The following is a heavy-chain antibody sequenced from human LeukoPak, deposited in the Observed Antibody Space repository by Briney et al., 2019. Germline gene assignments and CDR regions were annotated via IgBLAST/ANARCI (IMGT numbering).Heavy chain of an antibody. V-gene: IGHV3-20*04. D-gene: IGHD4/OR15-4a*01. CDR1: GFTFDDYG. J-gene: IGHJ4*02. CDR3: ARGTMDYYFDY. Sequence: GGSLRLSCAASGFTFDDYGMNWVRQAPGKGLEWVSGIKWNGGSTGYADSVKGRFTISRDNAKNSLYLQMNSLRAEDTAVYYCARGTMDYYFDYWGQGTLVTVSS. CDR2: IKWNGGST.